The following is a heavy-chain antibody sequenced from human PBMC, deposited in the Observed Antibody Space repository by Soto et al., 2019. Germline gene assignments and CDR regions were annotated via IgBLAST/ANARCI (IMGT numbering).Heavy chain of an antibody. CDR3: AREIVFSDLDYYYYRMAV. J-gene: IGHJ6*02. V-gene: IGHV4-59*01. CDR1: GGSISSYY. D-gene: IGHD3-3*02. CDR2: IYYSGST. Sequence: SETLSLTCTVSGGSISSYYWSGIRQPPGKGLEWIGYIYYSGSTNYNPSLKSRVTISVDTSKNQFSLKLSSVTAADTAVYYCAREIVFSDLDYYYYRMAVWAQGTTVTVSS.